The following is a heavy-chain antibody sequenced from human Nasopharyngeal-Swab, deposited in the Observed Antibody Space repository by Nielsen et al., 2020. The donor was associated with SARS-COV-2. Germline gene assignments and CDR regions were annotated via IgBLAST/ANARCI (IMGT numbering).Heavy chain of an antibody. V-gene: IGHV5-10-1*01. Sequence: GESLKISCKGSGYSFTSYWISWVRQMPGKGLEWMGRIDPSDSYTNYSPSFQGHVTISADKSISTAYLQWSSLKASDTAMYYCASSYSSSSLYYYMDVWGKGTMVTVSS. CDR3: ASSYSSSSLYYYMDV. CDR2: IDPSDSYT. J-gene: IGHJ6*03. CDR1: GYSFTSYW. D-gene: IGHD6-6*01.